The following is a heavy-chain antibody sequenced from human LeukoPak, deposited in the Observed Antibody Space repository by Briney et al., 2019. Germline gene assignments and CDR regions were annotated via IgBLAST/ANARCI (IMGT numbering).Heavy chain of an antibody. CDR1: GYTLTSYG. D-gene: IGHD2-2*03. J-gene: IGHJ4*02. CDR3: ATGYCSSTNCRIDY. Sequence: ASVKASCKASGYTLTSYGISWVRQAPGQGLEWMGWIRVYSGDTNYAQKLQGRVTMTTDTSTSTAYMELRSLRSDDTAVYYCATGYCSSTNCRIDYWGQGTLVSVSS. CDR2: IRVYSGDT. V-gene: IGHV1-18*01.